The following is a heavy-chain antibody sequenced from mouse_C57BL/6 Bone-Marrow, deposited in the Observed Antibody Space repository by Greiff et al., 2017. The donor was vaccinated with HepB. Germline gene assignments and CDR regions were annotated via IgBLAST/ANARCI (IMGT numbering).Heavy chain of an antibody. CDR1: GYAFSSSW. D-gene: IGHD3-1*01. J-gene: IGHJ2*01. Sequence: QVQLQQPGAELVKPGASVKISCKASGYAFSSSWMNWVKQRPGKGLEWIGRIYPGDGDTNYNGKFKGKATLTADKSSSTAYMQLSSLTSEDSAVYFCARSGTGDYVDYWGQGTTLTVSS. CDR3: ARSGTGDYVDY. CDR2: IYPGDGDT. V-gene: IGHV1-82*01.